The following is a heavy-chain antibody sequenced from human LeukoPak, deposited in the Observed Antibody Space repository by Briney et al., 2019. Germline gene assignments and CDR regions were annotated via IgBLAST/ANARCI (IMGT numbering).Heavy chain of an antibody. D-gene: IGHD3-10*01. CDR2: INPHGGGT. V-gene: IGHV1-2*02. CDR3: ASTFGGSGSYDFDY. CDR1: EYTLTGYY. Sequence: ASVKVSCKPSEYTLTGYYLLWVRQAPGRGLEWVGWINPHGGGTDYAQTFQGRVTLTRDTSITTAYMELSRLTADDTAVYYCASTFGGSGSYDFDYWGQGTLVTVSS. J-gene: IGHJ4*02.